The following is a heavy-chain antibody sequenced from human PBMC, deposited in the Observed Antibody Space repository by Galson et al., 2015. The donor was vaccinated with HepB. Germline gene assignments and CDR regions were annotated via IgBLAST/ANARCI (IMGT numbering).Heavy chain of an antibody. J-gene: IGHJ3*02. CDR3: ATRKGYSSSRPFDI. CDR1: GGSISSYY. CDR2: IYYSGST. Sequence: ETLSLTCTVSGGSISSYYWSWIRQPPGKGLEWIGYIYYSGSTNYNPSLKSRVTISVDTSKNQFSLKLSSVTAADTAVYYCATRKGYSSSRPFDIWGQGTMVTVSS. V-gene: IGHV4-59*01. D-gene: IGHD6-6*01.